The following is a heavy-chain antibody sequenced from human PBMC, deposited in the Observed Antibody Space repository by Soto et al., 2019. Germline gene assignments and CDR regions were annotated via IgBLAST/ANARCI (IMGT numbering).Heavy chain of an antibody. CDR2: IYPGDSDT. D-gene: IGHD3-22*01. V-gene: IGHV5-51*01. CDR3: ARHEGYYYDSSGYYSYYYGMDV. CDR1: GYSFTSYW. Sequence: GESLKISCKGSGYSFTSYWIGWVRQMPGKGLEWMGIIYPGDSDTRYSPSFQGQVTISADKSISTAYLQWSSLKASDTAMYYCARHEGYYYDSSGYYSYYYGMDVWGQGTTVTVSS. J-gene: IGHJ6*02.